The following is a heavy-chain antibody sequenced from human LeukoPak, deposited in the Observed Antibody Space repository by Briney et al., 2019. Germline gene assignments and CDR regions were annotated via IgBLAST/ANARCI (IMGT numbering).Heavy chain of an antibody. Sequence: SETLSLTCTASGGSISPYYWSWIRQPPRKGLEWIGFIYYSGSTNYNPSLKSRVTISVDTSKNQFSLKLSSVTAAGTAVYYCVRSNYFDYWGQGTLVTVSS. CDR3: VRSNYFDY. CDR1: GGSISPYY. V-gene: IGHV4-59*01. J-gene: IGHJ4*02. CDR2: IYYSGST.